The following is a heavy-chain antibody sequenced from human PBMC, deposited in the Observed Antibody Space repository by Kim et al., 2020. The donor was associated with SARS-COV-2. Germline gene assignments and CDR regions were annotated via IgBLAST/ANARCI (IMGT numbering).Heavy chain of an antibody. D-gene: IGHD2-21*01. J-gene: IGHJ4*02. Sequence: GGSLRLSCSASGFTFSSYAMHWVRHAPGKGLEYVSAISSDGGSTSYADSVKGRFTISRDNANHTLYLQMSRLRADDPALTYCVKGLSGDSCGYVSYWGQ. CDR3: VKGLSGDSCGYVSY. V-gene: IGHV3-64D*06. CDR1: GFTFSSYA. CDR2: ISSDGGST.